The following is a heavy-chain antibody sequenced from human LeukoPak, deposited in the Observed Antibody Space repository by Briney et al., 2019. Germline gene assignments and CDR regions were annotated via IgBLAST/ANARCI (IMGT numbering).Heavy chain of an antibody. CDR2: INTGNGDT. Sequence: ASVKVSCKASGYTFTSYAMHWARQAPGQRLEWMGWINTGNGDTKYSQKFHGRVTITRDTSASTAYMELSSLRSEDTAVYYCARDLSGWSYFYYYGMDVWGQGTTVTVSS. V-gene: IGHV1-3*04. D-gene: IGHD6-19*01. CDR3: ARDLSGWSYFYYYGMDV. J-gene: IGHJ6*02. CDR1: GYTFTSYA.